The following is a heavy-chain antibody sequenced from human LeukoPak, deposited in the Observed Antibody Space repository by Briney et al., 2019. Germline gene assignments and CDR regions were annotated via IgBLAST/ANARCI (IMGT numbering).Heavy chain of an antibody. CDR2: ISSSGSTI. J-gene: IGHJ3*02. CDR1: GFTFSSYE. V-gene: IGHV3-48*03. Sequence: GSLRLSCAASGFTFSSYEMNWVRQAPGKGLEWVSYISSSGSTIYYADSVKGRFTISRDNAKNSLYLQMNSLRAEDTAVYYCARSSELLWFGELWGAFDIWGQGTMVTVSS. D-gene: IGHD3-10*01. CDR3: ARSSELLWFGELWGAFDI.